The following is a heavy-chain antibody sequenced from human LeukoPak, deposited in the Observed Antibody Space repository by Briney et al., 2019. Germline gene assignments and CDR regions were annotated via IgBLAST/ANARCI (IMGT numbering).Heavy chain of an antibody. CDR3: ARDEGDYYYGSGSYYSGVDY. CDR1: GGTFISYA. Sequence: SVKVSCKASGGTFISYAISWVRQAPGQGLEWMGRIIPILGIANYAQKFQGRVTITADKSTSTAYMELSSLRSEDTAVYYCARDEGDYYYGSGSYYSGVDYWGQGTLVTVSS. CDR2: IIPILGIA. D-gene: IGHD3-10*01. J-gene: IGHJ4*02. V-gene: IGHV1-69*04.